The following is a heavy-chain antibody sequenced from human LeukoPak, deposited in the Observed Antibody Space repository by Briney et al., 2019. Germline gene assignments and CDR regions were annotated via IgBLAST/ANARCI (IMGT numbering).Heavy chain of an antibody. CDR1: GFTFSSYW. V-gene: IGHV3-74*01. CDR3: AREMSGYGPFDY. CDR2: INSDGSST. D-gene: IGHD5-18*01. Sequence: SGGSLRLSCAASGFTFSSYWMHWVRQAPGKGLVWVSRINSDGSSTSYADSVKGRFTISRDNAKNTLYLQMNSLRAEDRAVYYCAREMSGYGPFDYWGQGTLVTVSS. J-gene: IGHJ4*02.